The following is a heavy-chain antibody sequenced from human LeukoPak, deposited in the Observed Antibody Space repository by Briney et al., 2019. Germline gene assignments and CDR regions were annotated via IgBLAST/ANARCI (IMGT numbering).Heavy chain of an antibody. D-gene: IGHD6-19*01. V-gene: IGHV1-69*06. Sequence: GASVKVSCKASGGTFSSYAISWVRQAPGQGLEWMGGIIPIFGTANYAQKFQGRVTITADKSTSTAYMELSSLRSEDTAVYYCARDHRVAVANVFVADAFDIWGQGTMVTVSS. CDR1: GGTFSSYA. CDR3: ARDHRVAVANVFVADAFDI. J-gene: IGHJ3*02. CDR2: IIPIFGTA.